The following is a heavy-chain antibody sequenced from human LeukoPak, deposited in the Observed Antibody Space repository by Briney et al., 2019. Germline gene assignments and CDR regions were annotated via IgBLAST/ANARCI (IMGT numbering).Heavy chain of an antibody. CDR2: IYYSGST. V-gene: IGHV4-39*07. Sequence: PSETLSLTCTVSGGSISSSSYYWGWIRQPPGKGLEWIGSIYYSGSTYYNPSLKSRVTISVDTSKNQFSLKPSSVTAADTAVYYCARVHGSMVRGVMPTFDYWGQGTLVTVSS. CDR1: GGSISSSSYY. J-gene: IGHJ4*02. D-gene: IGHD3-10*01. CDR3: ARVHGSMVRGVMPTFDY.